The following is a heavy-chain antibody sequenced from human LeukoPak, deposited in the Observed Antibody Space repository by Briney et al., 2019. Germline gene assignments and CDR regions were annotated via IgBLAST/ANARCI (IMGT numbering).Heavy chain of an antibody. CDR3: AKDMAGQAYDILTGQLFDY. CDR2: ISWNSGSI. V-gene: IGHV3-9*01. Sequence: PGGSLRLSCAASGFTFDDYAMHWVRQAPGKGLEWVSGISWNSGSIGYADSVKGRFTISRDNAKNSLYLQMNSLRAEDTALYYCAKDMAGQAYDILTGQLFDYWGQGTLVTVSS. J-gene: IGHJ4*02. CDR1: GFTFDDYA. D-gene: IGHD3-9*01.